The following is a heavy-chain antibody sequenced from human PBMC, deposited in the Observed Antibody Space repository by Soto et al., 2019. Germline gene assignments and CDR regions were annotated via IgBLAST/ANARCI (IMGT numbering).Heavy chain of an antibody. D-gene: IGHD2-15*01. J-gene: IGHJ6*02. CDR3: ARSQGGSSSLDIYYYYYYGMDV. V-gene: IGHV1-69*01. CDR1: GGTFSTYA. Sequence: QVQLVQSGAEVKKPGSSVKVSCKAPGGTFSTYAISWVRQAPGQGIEWMGGVIPIFGTTKYAQKFQGRVTITADESTSTGYMELRSLRSEDTAVYYCARSQGGSSSLDIYYYYYYGMDVWGQGTRVTVSS. CDR2: VIPIFGTT.